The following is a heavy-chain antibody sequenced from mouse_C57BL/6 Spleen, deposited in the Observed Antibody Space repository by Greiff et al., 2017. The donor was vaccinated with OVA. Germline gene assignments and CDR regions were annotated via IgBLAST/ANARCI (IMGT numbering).Heavy chain of an antibody. CDR1: GYTFTGYW. V-gene: IGHV1-9*01. Sequence: VKLKQSGAELMKPGASVKLSCKATGYTFTGYWIEWVKQRPGHGLEWIGEILPGSGSTNYTEKFKGKATFTADTSSNTAYMQLSSLTTEDAAIYYCARDGGLRRLAWCAYWGQGTLVTVSA. J-gene: IGHJ3*01. D-gene: IGHD2-4*01. CDR2: ILPGSGST. CDR3: ARDGGLRRLAWCAY.